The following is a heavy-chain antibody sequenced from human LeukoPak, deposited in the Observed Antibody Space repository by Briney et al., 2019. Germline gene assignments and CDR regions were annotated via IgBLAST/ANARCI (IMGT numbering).Heavy chain of an antibody. V-gene: IGHV3-23*01. CDR2: ISGSGGST. CDR1: GFTFSSYG. Sequence: GGSLRLSCAASGFTFSSYGMSWVRQAPGKGLEWVSAISGSGGSTYYADSVKGRFTISRDNSKNTLYLQMNSLRAEDTAVYYCARAREEWLGLNKYYYYYMDVWGKGTTVTISS. D-gene: IGHD6-19*01. CDR3: ARAREEWLGLNKYYYYYMDV. J-gene: IGHJ6*03.